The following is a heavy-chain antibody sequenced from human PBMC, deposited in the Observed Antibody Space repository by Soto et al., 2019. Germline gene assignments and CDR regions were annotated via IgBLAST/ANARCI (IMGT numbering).Heavy chain of an antibody. J-gene: IGHJ3*02. Sequence: PWWSLRLSCSASVFSFSSFWMHWSRQAPGKGLVWVAHIHNDGSRTSYADSVKGRFTISRDNAKNTLYLQMNSLRAEDTAMYYCARDFGEVGSTAAFDIWGQGTMVTVSS. CDR1: VFSFSSFW. D-gene: IGHD1-26*01. V-gene: IGHV3-74*01. CDR3: ARDFGEVGSTAAFDI. CDR2: IHNDGSRT.